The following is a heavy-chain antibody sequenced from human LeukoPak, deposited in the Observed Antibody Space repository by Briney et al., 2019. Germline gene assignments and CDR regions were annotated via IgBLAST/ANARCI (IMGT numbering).Heavy chain of an antibody. D-gene: IGHD3-10*01. CDR1: GGSISSYY. CDR2: IYYSGST. J-gene: IGHJ5*02. V-gene: IGHV4-59*01. Sequence: PSETLSLTCTVSGGSISSYYWSWIRQPPGKGLEWIGYIYYSGSTNYNPSLKSRVTISVDTSENQFSLKLSSVTAADTAVYYCARRDGSGSYPNWFDPWGQGTLVTVSS. CDR3: ARRDGSGSYPNWFDP.